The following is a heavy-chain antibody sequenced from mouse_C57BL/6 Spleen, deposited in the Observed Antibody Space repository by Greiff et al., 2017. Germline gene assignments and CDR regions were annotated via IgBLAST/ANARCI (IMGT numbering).Heavy chain of an antibody. CDR3: ARPITTVVATDYFDY. Sequence: VQLQQSGAELARPGASVKLSCKASGYTFTSYGISWVKQRTGQGLEWIGEIYPRSGNTYYNEKFKGKATLTADKSSSTAYMELRSLTSEDSAVYFCARPITTVVATDYFDYGGQGTTLTVSS. V-gene: IGHV1-81*01. J-gene: IGHJ2*01. CDR2: IYPRSGNT. D-gene: IGHD1-1*01. CDR1: GYTFTSYG.